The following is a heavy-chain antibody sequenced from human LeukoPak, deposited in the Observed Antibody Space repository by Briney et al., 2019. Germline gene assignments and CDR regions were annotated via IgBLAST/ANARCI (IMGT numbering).Heavy chain of an antibody. V-gene: IGHV3-23*01. CDR2: ISGSGGST. J-gene: IGHJ4*02. Sequence: GGSLRLSCAASGFTFSSYAMSWVRQAPGKGLEWVSAISGSGGSTYYADSVKGRFTISRDNVKNSLYLQMNSLRAEDTAVYYCATTTLSGSYYGGHYYFDYWGQGTLVTVSS. CDR3: ATTTLSGSYYGGHYYFDY. D-gene: IGHD1-26*01. CDR1: GFTFSSYA.